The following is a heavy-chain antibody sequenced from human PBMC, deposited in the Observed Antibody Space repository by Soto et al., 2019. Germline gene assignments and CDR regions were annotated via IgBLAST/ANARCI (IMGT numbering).Heavy chain of an antibody. CDR2: ISAYNGNT. J-gene: IGHJ4*02. Sequence: QVQLVQSGAEVKKPGASVKVSCKASGYTFTSDGISWVRQAPGQGREWMGWISAYNGNTNYAQKLQGRVTMTTDTSTSTAYMELRSLISDDTAVYSCARDPGGYSPYYFDYWGQGTLVTVS. V-gene: IGHV1-18*01. CDR3: ARDPGGYSPYYFDY. CDR1: GYTFTSDG. D-gene: IGHD3-22*01.